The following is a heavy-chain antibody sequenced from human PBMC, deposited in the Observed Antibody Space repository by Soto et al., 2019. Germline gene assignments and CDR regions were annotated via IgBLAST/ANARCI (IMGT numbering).Heavy chain of an antibody. CDR1: GGSISSGGYY. Sequence: QVQLQESGPGLVKPSQTLSLTCTVSGGSISSGGYYWSWIRQHPGKSLEWIGYIYYSGSTYYNPSLKSRVTISVDTSKNQFSLKLSSVTAADTAVYYCARGETTVTKTYFDYWGQGTLVTVSS. D-gene: IGHD4-17*01. CDR3: ARGETTVTKTYFDY. J-gene: IGHJ4*02. V-gene: IGHV4-31*03. CDR2: IYYSGST.